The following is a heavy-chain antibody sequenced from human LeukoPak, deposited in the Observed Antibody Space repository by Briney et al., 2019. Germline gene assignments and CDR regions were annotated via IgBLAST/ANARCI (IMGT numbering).Heavy chain of an antibody. Sequence: PGGTLRLSCAASGFTFSTYGMIWVRQAPGQGLDWVSAVSGSGGSTYYSDSVKGRFTISRDNSKNTLYLQMSSLRADDTAVYYCARVPYYYGSGSYFVADAFDIWGQGTMVTVSS. J-gene: IGHJ3*02. CDR2: VSGSGGST. CDR1: GFTFSTYG. D-gene: IGHD3-10*01. CDR3: ARVPYYYGSGSYFVADAFDI. V-gene: IGHV3-23*01.